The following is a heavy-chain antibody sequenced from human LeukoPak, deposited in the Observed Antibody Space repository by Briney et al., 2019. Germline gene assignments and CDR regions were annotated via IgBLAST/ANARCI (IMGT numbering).Heavy chain of an antibody. D-gene: IGHD2-21*02. J-gene: IGHJ3*02. CDR3: VRVVTVSNTDPAFDI. CDR2: ISSSGSTI. CDR1: GFTFSDYY. V-gene: IGHV3-11*01. Sequence: GGSLRLSCAASGFTFSDYYMSWIRQAPGKGLEWVSYISSSGSTIYYADSVKGRFTISRDNAKNSLYLQMNSLRAEDTAVYYCVRVVTVSNTDPAFDIWGRGTLVTVSS.